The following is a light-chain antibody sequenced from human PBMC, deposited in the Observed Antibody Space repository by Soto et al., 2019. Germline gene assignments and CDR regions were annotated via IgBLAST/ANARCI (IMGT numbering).Light chain of an antibody. CDR3: SSYTTISALDM. V-gene: IGLV2-14*03. Sequence: QSVLAQIASVSGAPGQSITISCTGTSSDVGGYNYISWYQQHPGKAPKLIIYDVIHRPPGISNRVSGSKSGNTASLTISGLQAEDEADYYCSSYTTISALDMFGGGTKLTVL. J-gene: IGLJ3*02. CDR2: DVI. CDR1: SSDVGGYNY.